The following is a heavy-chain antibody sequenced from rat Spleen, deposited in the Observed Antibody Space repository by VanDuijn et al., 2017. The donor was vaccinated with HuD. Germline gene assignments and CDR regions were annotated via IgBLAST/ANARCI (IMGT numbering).Heavy chain of an antibody. Sequence: EVQLVETGGGLLQPGSSLQLSCVASGFTFSRYWVYWVRQAPKRGLEWVATISTSGSRTYYPDSVKGRFTISRDNAKSSLYLQMNSLKSEDTATYYCAKVYAPYVMDAWGQGASVTVSS. CDR1: GFTFSRYW. V-gene: IGHV5-58*01. D-gene: IGHD1-11*01. CDR2: ISTSGSRT. CDR3: AKVYAPYVMDA. J-gene: IGHJ4*01.